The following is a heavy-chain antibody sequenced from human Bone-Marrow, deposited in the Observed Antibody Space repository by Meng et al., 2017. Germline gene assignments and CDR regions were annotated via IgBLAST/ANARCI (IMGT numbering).Heavy chain of an antibody. D-gene: IGHD3-10*01. CDR1: GYSFTSYW. J-gene: IGHJ3*02. CDR3: ASSITMVRGQRAFDI. Sequence: GESLKISWKGSGYSFTSYWIGWVRQMPGKGLEWMGIIYPGDSDTRYSPSFQGQVTISADKSISTAYLQWSSLKASDTAMYYCASSITMVRGQRAFDIWGQGTMVTVSS. V-gene: IGHV5-51*01. CDR2: IYPGDSDT.